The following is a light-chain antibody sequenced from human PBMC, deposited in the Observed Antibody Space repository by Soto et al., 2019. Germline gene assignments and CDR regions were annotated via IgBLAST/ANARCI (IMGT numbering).Light chain of an antibody. CDR1: QSVSSSY. CDR2: GAS. J-gene: IGKJ4*01. Sequence: EIVLTQSPDTLSSSPGERASLSCRASQSVSSSYLAWYQQKPGQAPRLLIYGASSRATGIPDRFSGSGSGTDFTLTISRLEPEDFAVYYCQQYDTSPPTFGGGTKVEIK. V-gene: IGKV3-20*01. CDR3: QQYDTSPPT.